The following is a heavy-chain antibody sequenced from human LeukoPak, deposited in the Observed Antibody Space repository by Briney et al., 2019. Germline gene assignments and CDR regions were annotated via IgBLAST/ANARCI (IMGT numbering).Heavy chain of an antibody. Sequence: SETLSLTCTVSGGSISSYYWSWIRQPPGKGLEWMGYIYYSGSTNYNPSLKSRVTISVDTDKTQFSLKLSSVTAADTGVYYCARGTPLAVAGTGYFQHWGQGTLVTVSS. CDR1: GGSISSYY. CDR3: ARGTPLAVAGTGYFQH. D-gene: IGHD6-19*01. CDR2: IYYSGST. J-gene: IGHJ1*01. V-gene: IGHV4-59*01.